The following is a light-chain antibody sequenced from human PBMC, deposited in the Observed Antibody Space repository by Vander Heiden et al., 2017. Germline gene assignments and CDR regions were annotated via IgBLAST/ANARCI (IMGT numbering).Light chain of an antibody. CDR2: GTN. J-gene: IGLJ3*02. CDR1: RFNIGSNI. V-gene: IGLV1-44*01. Sequence: QSVLTQPPSASGTPGQRVTISCSGSRFNIGSNIVSWYQQFPGTAPKLLIYGTNQRPSGVPDRFSGSKSGTSASLAISWLQSEDEADYYCAACDDSLNGLWVFGGGTKLTVL. CDR3: AACDDSLNGLWV.